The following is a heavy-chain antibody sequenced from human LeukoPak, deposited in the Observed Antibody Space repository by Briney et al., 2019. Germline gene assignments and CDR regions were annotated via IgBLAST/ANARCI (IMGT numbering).Heavy chain of an antibody. D-gene: IGHD6-19*01. CDR1: GYTFTAHY. Sequence: ASVKVSCKASGYTFTAHYMHWVRQAPGQGLEWMGWINPNSGGTNYVQKFQGWVTMTRDTSISTAYMELSRLGSDDTAVYYCARAGGASDSSGWYVFDYWGQGTLVTVSS. J-gene: IGHJ4*02. V-gene: IGHV1-2*04. CDR3: ARAGGASDSSGWYVFDY. CDR2: INPNSGGT.